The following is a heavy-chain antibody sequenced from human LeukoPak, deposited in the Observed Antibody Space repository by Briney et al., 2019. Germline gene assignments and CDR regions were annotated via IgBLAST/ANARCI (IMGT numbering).Heavy chain of an antibody. CDR3: ARDLSYYDSSGYYKWFDP. Sequence: GASVKVSCKASGYTFTDYYMHWVRQAPGQGLEWMGWINPNSGGINYAKKFQDRVTMTRDTSISTAYMELSRLRSDDTAVYYCARDLSYYDSSGYYKWFDPWGQGTLVTVSS. V-gene: IGHV1-2*02. CDR1: GYTFTDYY. CDR2: INPNSGGI. D-gene: IGHD3-22*01. J-gene: IGHJ5*02.